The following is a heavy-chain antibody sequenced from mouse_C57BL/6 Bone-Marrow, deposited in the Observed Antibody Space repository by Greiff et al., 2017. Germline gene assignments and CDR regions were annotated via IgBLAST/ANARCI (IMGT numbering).Heavy chain of an antibody. D-gene: IGHD2-4*01. CDR3: ATYYDYDEGLAY. CDR2: ISSGSSTI. J-gene: IGHJ3*01. CDR1: GFTFSDYG. Sequence: EVKLVESGGGLVKPGGSLKLSCAASGFTFSDYGMHWVRQAPETGLEWVAYISSGSSTISYADAVKGRFTISRDNAKNTLFLQMTSLRSEDTSMYYCATYYDYDEGLAYWGQGTLLTVSA. V-gene: IGHV5-17*01.